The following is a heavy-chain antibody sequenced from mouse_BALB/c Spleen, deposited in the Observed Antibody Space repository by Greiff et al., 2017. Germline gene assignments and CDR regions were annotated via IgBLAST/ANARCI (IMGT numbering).Heavy chain of an antibody. J-gene: IGHJ4*01. D-gene: IGHD2-14*01. CDR3: ARHYRYDGDYAMDY. Sequence: QVQLQQSGAELMKPGASVKLSCKATGYTFSSYWIEWVKQRPGHGLEWIGEILPGSGSTNYNEKFKGKATFTADTSSNTAYMQLSSLTSEDSAVYYCARHYRYDGDYAMDYWGQGTSVTVSS. V-gene: IGHV1-9*01. CDR2: ILPGSGST. CDR1: GYTFSSYW.